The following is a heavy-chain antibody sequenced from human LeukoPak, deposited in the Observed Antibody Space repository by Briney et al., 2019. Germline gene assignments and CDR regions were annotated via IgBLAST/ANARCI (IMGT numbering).Heavy chain of an antibody. J-gene: IGHJ3*02. D-gene: IGHD1-26*01. Sequence: PSETLSLTCTVSGGSISSYYWSWIRQPPGKGLEWIGYIYYGGSTNYNPSLKSRVTISVDTSKNQFSLKLSSVTAADTAVYYCARRSGSYRAFDIWGQGTMVTVSS. V-gene: IGHV4-59*08. CDR2: IYYGGST. CDR1: GGSISSYY. CDR3: ARRSGSYRAFDI.